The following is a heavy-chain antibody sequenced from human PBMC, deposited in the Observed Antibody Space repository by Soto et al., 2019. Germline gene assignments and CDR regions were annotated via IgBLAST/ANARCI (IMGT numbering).Heavy chain of an antibody. CDR2: ISGSGGST. J-gene: IGHJ4*02. Sequence: GGSLRLSCAASGFTFSSYAMSWVRQAPGKGLEWVSAISGSGGSTYYADSVKGRFTISRDNSKNTLYLQMNSLRAEDTALYYFADLPTYYYGSGSSVRADYWGQGTLVTVSS. D-gene: IGHD3-10*01. CDR3: ADLPTYYYGSGSSVRADY. CDR1: GFTFSSYA. V-gene: IGHV3-23*01.